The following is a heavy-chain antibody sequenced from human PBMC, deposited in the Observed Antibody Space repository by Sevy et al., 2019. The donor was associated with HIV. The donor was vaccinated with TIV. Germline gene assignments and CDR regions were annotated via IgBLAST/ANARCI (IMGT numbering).Heavy chain of an antibody. CDR3: AREGQATVTIRYYYYYMDV. V-gene: IGHV6-1*01. CDR2: TYYRSKWYN. Sequence: QSQTLSLTCAISGDSVSSNSTAWNWIRQSPSRGLEWLGRTYYRSKWYNDYAVSVKSRITINPDTSKNQFSLQLNSVTPEDTAVYYCAREGQATVTIRYYYYYMDVWGKGTTVTVSS. D-gene: IGHD4-17*01. CDR1: GDSVSSNSTA. J-gene: IGHJ6*03.